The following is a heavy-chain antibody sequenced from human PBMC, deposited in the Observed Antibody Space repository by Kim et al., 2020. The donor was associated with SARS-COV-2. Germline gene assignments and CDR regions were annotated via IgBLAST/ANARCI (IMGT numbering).Heavy chain of an antibody. Sequence: GGSLRLSCSTSGFTFSRNTMNWVRQAPGKGLEWVSSISSSSTFTYYADSVKGRFTISRDNAKNLLYLQMNSLRAEDTAVYYCTTGSGYCSGSSCYHLDHWGQGTLCHRLV. CDR2: ISSSSTFT. V-gene: IGHV3-21*01. CDR3: TTGSGYCSGSSCYHLDH. J-gene: IGHJ4*02. CDR1: GFTFSRNT. D-gene: IGHD2-2*01.